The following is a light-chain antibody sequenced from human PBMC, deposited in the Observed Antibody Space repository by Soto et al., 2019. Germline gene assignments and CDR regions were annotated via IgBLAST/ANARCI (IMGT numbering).Light chain of an antibody. CDR1: QGISSW. CDR2: AAS. Sequence: DIQMTQSPSSVSASVGDRVTITCRASQGISSWLAWYQQKPGKAPKLLIYAASSLQSGVPSRFSGSGSGTDFTLTINSLQAEDVAVYYCQQYYSTPWTFGQGTKVEIK. V-gene: IGKV1-12*01. CDR3: QQYYSTPWT. J-gene: IGKJ1*01.